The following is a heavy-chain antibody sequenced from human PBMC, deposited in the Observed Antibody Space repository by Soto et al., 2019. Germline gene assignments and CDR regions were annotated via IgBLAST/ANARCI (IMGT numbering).Heavy chain of an antibody. J-gene: IGHJ4*02. Sequence: QVQLQESGPGLVKPSETLSLTCTVSGGSISSYYWSWIRQPPGKGLEWIGYIYYSGSTNYNPSLKIRATISVATCRNQFSLKRSSVTAADTAVYYCARRYGVYFDYWGQGTLVTVSS. D-gene: IGHD4-17*01. CDR1: GGSISSYY. CDR2: IYYSGST. V-gene: IGHV4-59*08. CDR3: ARRYGVYFDY.